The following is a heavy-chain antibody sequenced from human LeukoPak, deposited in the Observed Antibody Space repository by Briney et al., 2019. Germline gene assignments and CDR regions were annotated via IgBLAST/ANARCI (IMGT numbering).Heavy chain of an antibody. Sequence: GGSLRLSCAASGFTFSSCAMTWVRQAPGKGLEWVASITGDGTRTYYTDSVKGRFTISRDNSKNTLYLQMNSLRADETAIYYCASRPRTDMGPLDYWGQGTLVTVST. V-gene: IGHV3-23*01. CDR1: GFTFSSCA. CDR2: ITGDGTRT. CDR3: ASRPRTDMGPLDY. J-gene: IGHJ4*02. D-gene: IGHD2-8*02.